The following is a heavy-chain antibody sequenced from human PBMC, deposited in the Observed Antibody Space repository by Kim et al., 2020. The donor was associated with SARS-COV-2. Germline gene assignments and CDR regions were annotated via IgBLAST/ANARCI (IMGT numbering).Heavy chain of an antibody. D-gene: IGHD6-13*01. CDR3: AREARYSSSWTNFDY. V-gene: IGHV4-39*01. Sequence: PSLKSRVTISVDTSKNQFSLKLSSVTAADTAVYYCAREARYSSSWTNFDYWGQGTLVTVSS. J-gene: IGHJ4*02.